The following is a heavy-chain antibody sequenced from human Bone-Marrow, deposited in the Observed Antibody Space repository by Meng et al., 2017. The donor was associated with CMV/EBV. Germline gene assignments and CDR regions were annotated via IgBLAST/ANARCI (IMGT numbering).Heavy chain of an antibody. CDR3: ARGVPRARPIDY. CDR2: IYYSGST. Sequence: SETLSLTLTVSGGSISSSSYYWGWIRQPPGKGLEWIGSIYYSGSTYYNPSLKSRVTISVDTSKNQFSLKLSSVTAADTAVYYCARGVPRARPIDYWGQGTLVTGSS. J-gene: IGHJ4*02. V-gene: IGHV4-39*07. CDR1: GGSISSSSYY. D-gene: IGHD6-6*01.